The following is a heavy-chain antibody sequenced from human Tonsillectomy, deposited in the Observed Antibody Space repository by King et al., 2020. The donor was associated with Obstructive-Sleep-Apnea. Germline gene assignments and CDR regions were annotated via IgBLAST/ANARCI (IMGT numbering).Heavy chain of an antibody. V-gene: IGHV3-33*06. CDR2: IWYDGRNK. J-gene: IGHJ4*02. CDR1: GFTFSSYG. D-gene: IGHD3-22*01. Sequence: QLVQAGGGVVQPGRSLRLSCAASGFTFSSYGMHWVRQAPGKGLEGVAVIWYDGRNKYYAESVKGRFTISRDNSKNTLYLQMNSLRAEDTAVYYCAKDLYVSSGYVSNWGQGTLVTVSS. CDR3: AKDLYVSSGYVSN.